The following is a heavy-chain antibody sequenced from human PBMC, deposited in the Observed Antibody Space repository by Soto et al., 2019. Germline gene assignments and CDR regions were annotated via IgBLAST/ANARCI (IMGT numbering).Heavy chain of an antibody. D-gene: IGHD3-22*01. CDR1: GFTFSSYG. CDR3: ARVVYFDRSAYGL. CDR2: ISGDSNYI. V-gene: IGHV3-21*01. J-gene: IGHJ3*01. Sequence: GGSLRLSCAASGFTFSSYGMHWVRQAPGKGLEWVSSISGDSNYIYYADSVQGRFTISRDNAKNSVYLQMNSLRAEDTAVYYCARVVYFDRSAYGLWGQGTMVTVSS.